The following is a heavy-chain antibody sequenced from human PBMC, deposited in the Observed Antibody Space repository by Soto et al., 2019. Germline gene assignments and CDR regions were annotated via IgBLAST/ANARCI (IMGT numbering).Heavy chain of an antibody. V-gene: IGHV1-18*04. CDR3: ARIADCSTTSCSFPSRFHVRGYYYYYGLDV. J-gene: IGHJ6*02. CDR1: AYTFTSYG. Sequence: QVQLVQSGAEVKKPGASVKVTYKASAYTFTSYGITWVRQAPGQGLEWVGWISAYNGNSNYAQKYEGRVTMTTDTSTSTAYMELSSLRSDDTAVYYCARIADCSTTSCSFPSRFHVRGYYYYYGLDVWGQGTTVTVSS. D-gene: IGHD2-2*01. CDR2: ISAYNGNS.